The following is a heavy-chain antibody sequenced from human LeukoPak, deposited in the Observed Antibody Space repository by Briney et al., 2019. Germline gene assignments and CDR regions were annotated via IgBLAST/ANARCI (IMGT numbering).Heavy chain of an antibody. Sequence: GGSLRLSCAASGFTFSSYGMHWVRQAPGKGLEWVAFIRYDGSKKYYADSVKGRFTISRDNSKNTLYLQMNSLRAEDTAMYYCANGPHYNILTGFYKVRSHLDYWGQGTLVTVSS. CDR1: GFTFSSYG. CDR3: ANGPHYNILTGFYKVRSHLDY. J-gene: IGHJ4*02. V-gene: IGHV3-30*02. CDR2: IRYDGSKK. D-gene: IGHD3-9*01.